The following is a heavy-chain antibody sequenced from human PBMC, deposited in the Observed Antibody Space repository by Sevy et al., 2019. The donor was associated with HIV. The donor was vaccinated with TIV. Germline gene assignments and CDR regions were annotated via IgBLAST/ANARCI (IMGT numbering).Heavy chain of an antibody. Sequence: ASVKVSCKASGGTFSRHGITWVRQAPGKRLELVGWISPHNGDTNYAQRVQDRVTMITDTSTTTAYMELRSLTSDDSAVYYCARAYCSGGRCYSLAYWGQGTLVTVSS. D-gene: IGHD2-15*01. CDR2: ISPHNGDT. CDR1: GGTFSRHG. J-gene: IGHJ4*02. CDR3: ARAYCSGGRCYSLAY. V-gene: IGHV1-18*01.